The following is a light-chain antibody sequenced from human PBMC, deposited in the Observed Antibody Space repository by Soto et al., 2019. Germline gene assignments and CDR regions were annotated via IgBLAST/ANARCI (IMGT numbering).Light chain of an antibody. V-gene: IGKV1-27*01. CDR3: QKYNSGLIT. Sequence: DIQMTQSPYSLSAAVGDRVTIACRASQNINTYLAWYQQKPGKVPKLLIYGAYTLQSGVPSRFSGSGSGTDFTLTISSLQPEDVAIYYCQKYNSGLITFGQGTRLEIK. CDR1: QNINTY. J-gene: IGKJ5*01. CDR2: GAY.